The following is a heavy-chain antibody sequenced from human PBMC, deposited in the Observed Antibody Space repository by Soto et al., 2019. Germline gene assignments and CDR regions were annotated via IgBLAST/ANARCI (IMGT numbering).Heavy chain of an antibody. D-gene: IGHD1-1*01. Sequence: EVQLVASGGGLVQPGGSLRLSCVASGFSLSDHYMDWVRQAPGKGLEWLGLIRNEPYGYTTNYAASVKGRFTISRDDSKNSLFLQMDSLTGEDAAIYYCADVTWNPDDLPWGHGTVVTVSS. CDR1: GFSLSDHY. V-gene: IGHV3-72*01. J-gene: IGHJ4*01. CDR3: ADVTWNPDDLP. CDR2: IRNEPYGYTT.